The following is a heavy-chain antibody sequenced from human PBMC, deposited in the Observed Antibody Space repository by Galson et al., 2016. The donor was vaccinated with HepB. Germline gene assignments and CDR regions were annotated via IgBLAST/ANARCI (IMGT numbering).Heavy chain of an antibody. V-gene: IGHV3-21*01. Sequence: SLRLSCAASGFAFDTYSMNWVRQSPAKGLEWVSSISRSSANIYYADSARGRFTISRDNAKNSLFLQMNSLRAEDTAVYYCVRGGYDSPSFVGDQWGQGTLVTVSS. CDR1: GFAFDTYS. CDR3: VRGGYDSPSFVGDQ. J-gene: IGHJ4*02. CDR2: ISRSSANI. D-gene: IGHD3-22*01.